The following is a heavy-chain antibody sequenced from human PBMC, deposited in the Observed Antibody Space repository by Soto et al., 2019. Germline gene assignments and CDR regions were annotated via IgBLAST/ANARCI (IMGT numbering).Heavy chain of an antibody. D-gene: IGHD5-12*01. CDR3: AKFLHSGDDSEY. CDR2: IQSDGSSH. J-gene: IGHJ4*02. V-gene: IGHV3-74*01. Sequence: EVHLVESGGGVVQPGGSLRLSCAASGFSFSEYWMHWVCQVPWKGLEWVSRIQSDGSSHRYAGSVKGRFTISRDNAKKTLYLHMNSLRAEDTAVYFCAKFLHSGDDSEYWGQGTLVTVSS. CDR1: GFSFSEYW.